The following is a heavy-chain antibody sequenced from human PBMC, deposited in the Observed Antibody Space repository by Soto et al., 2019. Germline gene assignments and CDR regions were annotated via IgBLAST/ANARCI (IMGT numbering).Heavy chain of an antibody. Sequence: SETLSLTCAVSGYSISSGYNWGWIRQPPGRGLEWIGYIYYSGSTYYNPSLKSRVTISVDTSKNQFSLKLSSVTAADTAVYYCARLTLYGSAYWGQGTLVTVSS. CDR2: IYYSGST. V-gene: IGHV4-38-2*01. CDR1: GYSISSGYN. D-gene: IGHD3-10*01. CDR3: ARLTLYGSAY. J-gene: IGHJ4*02.